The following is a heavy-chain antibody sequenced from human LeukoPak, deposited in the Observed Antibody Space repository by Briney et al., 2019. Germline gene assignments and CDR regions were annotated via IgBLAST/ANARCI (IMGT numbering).Heavy chain of an antibody. Sequence: PGGSLRLFCAASGFTFSDYYMRWIRQAPGKGLEWVSYISSSGSNIYYADSVKGRFTISRDNPKSSLYLQMNSLRAEDTAVYYCARARPVRGVIPDYDYYYMDVWGKGTTVTVSS. CDR2: ISSSGSNI. CDR1: GFTFSDYY. V-gene: IGHV3-11*01. D-gene: IGHD3-10*01. CDR3: ARARPVRGVIPDYDYYYMDV. J-gene: IGHJ6*03.